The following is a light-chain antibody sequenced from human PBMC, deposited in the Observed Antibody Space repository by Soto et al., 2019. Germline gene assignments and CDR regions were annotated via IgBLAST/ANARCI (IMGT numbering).Light chain of an antibody. CDR3: LQDYNYPRT. V-gene: IGKV1-6*01. CDR2: AAS. Sequence: AIQMTQSPSSLSASVGDRVTITCRASQGIRNDLGWDQQKPGKAPKLLIYAASSLQSGVPSRFSGSGSGTDFTLTISSLQPEDFATYYWLQDYNYPRTFGQGTKVDIK. J-gene: IGKJ1*01. CDR1: QGIRND.